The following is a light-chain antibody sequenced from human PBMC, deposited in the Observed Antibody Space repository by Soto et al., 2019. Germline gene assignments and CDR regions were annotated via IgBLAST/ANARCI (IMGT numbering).Light chain of an antibody. CDR2: RNN. Sequence: QSVLTQPPSASGTPRQRVTISCSGSSSNIGSNYVYWYQQLPGTAPKLLIYRNNQRPSGVPDRFSGSKSGTSASLAISGLRSEDEADYYCAAWDDSLSVNWVFGGGTKLTVL. J-gene: IGLJ3*02. CDR1: SSNIGSNY. V-gene: IGLV1-47*01. CDR3: AAWDDSLSVNWV.